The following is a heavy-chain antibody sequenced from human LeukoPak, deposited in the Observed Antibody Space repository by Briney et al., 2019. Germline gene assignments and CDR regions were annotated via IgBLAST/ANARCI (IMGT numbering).Heavy chain of an antibody. D-gene: IGHD3-10*01. CDR1: GFTFSSYA. J-gene: IGHJ4*02. Sequence: GGSLRLSCAASGFTFSSYALSWVRQAPGKGLQWVSAISGSGGNTYCADSVKGRFTISRDNSKNTLYLQINSLRAEDTAVYYCAKGSYYYGSGSYSFDYWGQGTLVTVPS. V-gene: IGHV3-23*01. CDR2: ISGSGGNT. CDR3: AKGSYYYGSGSYSFDY.